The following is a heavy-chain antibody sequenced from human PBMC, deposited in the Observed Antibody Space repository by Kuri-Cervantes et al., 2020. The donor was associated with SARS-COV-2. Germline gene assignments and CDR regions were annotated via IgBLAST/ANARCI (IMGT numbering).Heavy chain of an antibody. J-gene: IGHJ4*02. V-gene: IGHV4-39*02. Sequence: GSLRLSCTVSGGSISSSSYYWGWIRQPPGKGLEWIGSIYYSGSTYYNPSLKSRVTISVDTSKNQFSLKLSSVTAADTAVYYCAREMIWYDFWSGYSCYFDYWGQGTLVTVSS. D-gene: IGHD3-3*01. CDR1: GGSISSSSYY. CDR3: AREMIWYDFWSGYSCYFDY. CDR2: IYYSGST.